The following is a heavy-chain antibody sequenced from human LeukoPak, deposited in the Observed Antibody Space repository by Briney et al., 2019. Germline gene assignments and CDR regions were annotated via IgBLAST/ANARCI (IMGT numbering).Heavy chain of an antibody. Sequence: PSETLSLTCTVSGGSISSYYWSWIRQPPGKGLEWIGYIYYSGSTNYNPSLKSRVTISVDTSKNQFSLKLSSVTAADTAVYYCARRDLVRGVIISRWFDPWGQGTLVTVSS. J-gene: IGHJ5*02. D-gene: IGHD3-10*01. CDR2: IYYSGST. CDR3: ARRDLVRGVIISRWFDP. CDR1: GGSISSYY. V-gene: IGHV4-59*12.